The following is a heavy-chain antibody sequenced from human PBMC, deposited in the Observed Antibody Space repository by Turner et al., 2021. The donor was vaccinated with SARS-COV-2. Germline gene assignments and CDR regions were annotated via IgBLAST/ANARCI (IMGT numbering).Heavy chain of an antibody. CDR1: GFTVSSNY. V-gene: IGHV3-53*01. D-gene: IGHD1-26*01. J-gene: IGHJ5*02. CDR3: ARETREARFDP. CDR2: IYSGGST. Sequence: EVQLVESGGGLIQPGGSLRPSCAASGFTVSSNYMNWVRQAPGKGLDWVSIIYSGGSTYYADSVKGRFTISRDNSKNTLFLQMNSLRAEDTAVYYCARETREARFDPWGQGTLVTVSS.